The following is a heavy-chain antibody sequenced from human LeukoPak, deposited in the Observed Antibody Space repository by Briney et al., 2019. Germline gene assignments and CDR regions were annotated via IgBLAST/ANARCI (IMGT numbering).Heavy chain of an antibody. D-gene: IGHD6-19*01. CDR2: IIPIFGTA. V-gene: IGHV1-69*05. J-gene: IGHJ4*02. CDR1: GGTFISYA. CDR3: SGSSGWSPGDY. Sequence: GASVKVSFKASGGTFISYAISWVRQAPGQGIEWMGRIIPIFGTANYSQKFPGRVTITTDESTSTAYMELSSLRSEDTAVYYCSGSSGWSPGDYWGQGTLVTVSS.